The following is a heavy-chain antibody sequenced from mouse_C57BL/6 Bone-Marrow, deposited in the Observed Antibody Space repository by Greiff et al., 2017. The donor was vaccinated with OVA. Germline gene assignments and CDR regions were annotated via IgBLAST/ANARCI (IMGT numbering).Heavy chain of an antibody. Sequence: QVQLKQPGAELVRPGSSVKLSCKASGYTFTSYWMHWVKQRPIQGLEWIGNIDPSDSETHYNQKFKDKATLTVDKSSSTAYMQLSSLTSEDSAVYYCARVGDPDYFDYWGQGTTLTVSS. CDR2: IDPSDSET. J-gene: IGHJ2*01. CDR3: ARVGDPDYFDY. CDR1: GYTFTSYW. V-gene: IGHV1-52*01.